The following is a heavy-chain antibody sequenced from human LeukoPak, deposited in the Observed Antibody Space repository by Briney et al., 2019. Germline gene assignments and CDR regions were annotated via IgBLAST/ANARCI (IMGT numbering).Heavy chain of an antibody. CDR3: ARGLGVRFDY. CDR2: IYYSGST. CDR1: GGSISSSSYY. D-gene: IGHD3-10*01. V-gene: IGHV4-61*05. Sequence: SETLSLTCTVSGGSISSSSYYWGWIRQPPGKGLEWIGYIYYSGSTNYNPSLKSRVTISVDTSKNQFSLKLSSVTAADTAVYYCARGLGVRFDYWGQGTLVTVSS. J-gene: IGHJ4*02.